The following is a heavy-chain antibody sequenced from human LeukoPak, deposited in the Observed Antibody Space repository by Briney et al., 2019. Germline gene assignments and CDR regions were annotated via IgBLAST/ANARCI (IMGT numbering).Heavy chain of an antibody. D-gene: IGHD6-13*01. CDR2: IYHSGST. J-gene: IGHJ4*02. Sequence: PSGTLSLTCAVSGYSISSGYYWGWIRQPPGKGLEWIGSIYHSGSTYYNPSLKSPVTISVDTSKNQFSLKLSSVTAADTAVYYCARLQSAAGNYYFDYWGQGTLVTVSS. V-gene: IGHV4-38-2*01. CDR1: GYSISSGYY. CDR3: ARLQSAAGNYYFDY.